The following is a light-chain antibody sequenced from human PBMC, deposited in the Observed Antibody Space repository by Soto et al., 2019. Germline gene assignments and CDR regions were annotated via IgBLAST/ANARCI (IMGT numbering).Light chain of an antibody. J-gene: IGKJ5*01. Sequence: EIVLTQSPCTLSLSPGERASLSCMASQSVSSSYLAWYQQKPGQAPRLLIYSASSRATGIPDRFSGSGSGTDFTLTISRLEPEDFAVYFCQQYAGPPTTFGQGTRLEIK. V-gene: IGKV3-20*01. CDR1: QSVSSSY. CDR2: SAS. CDR3: QQYAGPPTT.